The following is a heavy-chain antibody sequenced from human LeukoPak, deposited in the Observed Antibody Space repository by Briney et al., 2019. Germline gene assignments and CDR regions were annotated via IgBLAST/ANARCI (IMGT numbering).Heavy chain of an antibody. D-gene: IGHD6-6*01. CDR3: ARGPNSNWSGLDF. J-gene: IGHJ4*02. Sequence: HPGGSLRLSCTVSGFSFSGHWMHWARQLPGKGLVWVSRISPTGSTTSYADSVKGRFTVSRDNAKNTLYLQVNNLRAEDTAVYYCARGPNSNWSGLDFWGQGTLLTVSS. CDR2: ISPTGSTT. V-gene: IGHV3-74*01. CDR1: GFSFSGHW.